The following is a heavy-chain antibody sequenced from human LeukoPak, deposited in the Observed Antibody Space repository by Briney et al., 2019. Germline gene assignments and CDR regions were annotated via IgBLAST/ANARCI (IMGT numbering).Heavy chain of an antibody. CDR3: ARSLRYFETFDY. CDR2: INPNSGGT. CDR1: EYTFTGYY. D-gene: IGHD3-9*01. J-gene: IGHJ4*02. Sequence: GASVKVSCKASEYTFTGYYMHRVRQAPGQGLEWMGWINPNSGGTNYAQKFQGRVTMTRDTSISTAYMELSRLRSDDTAVYYCARSLRYFETFDYWGQGTLVTVSS. V-gene: IGHV1-2*02.